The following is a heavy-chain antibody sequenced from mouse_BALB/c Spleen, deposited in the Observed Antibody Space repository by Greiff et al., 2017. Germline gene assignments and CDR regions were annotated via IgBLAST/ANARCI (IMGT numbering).Heavy chain of an antibody. J-gene: IGHJ2*01. CDR2: IYPGDGDT. Sequence: QVQLQQSGAELVRPGSSVKISCKASGYAFSSYWMNWVKQRPGQGLEWIGQIYPGDGDTNYNGKFKGKATLTADKSSSTAYMQLSSLTSEDSAVYFCARCYYGYDDYFDYWGQGTTLTVSS. V-gene: IGHV1-80*01. CDR3: ARCYYGYDDYFDY. D-gene: IGHD2-2*01. CDR1: GYAFSSYW.